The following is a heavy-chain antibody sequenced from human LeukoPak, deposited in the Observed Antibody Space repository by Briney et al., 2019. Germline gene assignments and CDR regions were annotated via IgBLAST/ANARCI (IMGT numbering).Heavy chain of an antibody. V-gene: IGHV3-48*03. J-gene: IGHJ6*04. D-gene: IGHD3-10*02. CDR1: GFTFSSYE. CDR3: AELGITMIGGV. Sequence: GGSLRLSCAASGFTFSSYEMNWVRQAPGKGLEWVSYISSSGGAIYYADSVKGRFTISRDNAKNSLYLQMNSLRAEDTAIYYCAELGITMIGGVWGKGTTVTISS. CDR2: ISSSGGAI.